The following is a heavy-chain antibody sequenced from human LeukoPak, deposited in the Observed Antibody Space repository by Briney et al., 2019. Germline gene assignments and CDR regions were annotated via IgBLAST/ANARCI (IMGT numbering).Heavy chain of an antibody. Sequence: PGGSLRLSCAASGFTVSSNYMSWVRQAPGKGLEWVSSISGSGVYTYYADSVRGRFTISRDNSKNTLYLQMNSLRAEDTGVYYCAKDPRIYYFDSTGYGSLDHWGQGTVVTVSS. CDR1: GFTVSSNY. CDR2: ISGSGVYT. J-gene: IGHJ4*02. CDR3: AKDPRIYYFDSTGYGSLDH. V-gene: IGHV3-23*01. D-gene: IGHD3-22*01.